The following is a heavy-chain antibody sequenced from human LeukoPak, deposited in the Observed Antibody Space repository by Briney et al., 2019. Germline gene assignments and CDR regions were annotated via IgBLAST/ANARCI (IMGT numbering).Heavy chain of an antibody. J-gene: IGHJ6*04. CDR2: ISAYNGNT. V-gene: IGHV1-18*04. CDR3: ARDPAKRYCSSTSCYSRTQSYYYYGMDV. D-gene: IGHD2-2*01. Sequence: GASVKVSRKASGYTFTSYGISWVRQAPGQGLEWMGWISAYNGNTKYAQKLQGRVTMTTDTSTSTAYMELRSLRSDDTAVYYCARDPAKRYCSSTSCYSRTQSYYYYGMDVWGKGTTVTVSS. CDR1: GYTFTSYG.